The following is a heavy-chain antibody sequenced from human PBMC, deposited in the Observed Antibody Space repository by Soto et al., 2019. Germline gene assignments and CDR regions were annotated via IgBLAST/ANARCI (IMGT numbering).Heavy chain of an antibody. CDR3: ARGALYYYYYYGMDV. Sequence: PSETLSLTCAVYGGSFSGYYWSWIRQPPGKGLEWIGEINHSGSTNYNPSLKSRVTISVDTSKNQFSLKLSSVTAADTAVYYCARGALYYYYYYGMDVWGQGTTVTVSS. CDR1: GGSFSGYY. CDR2: INHSGST. J-gene: IGHJ6*02. V-gene: IGHV4-34*01.